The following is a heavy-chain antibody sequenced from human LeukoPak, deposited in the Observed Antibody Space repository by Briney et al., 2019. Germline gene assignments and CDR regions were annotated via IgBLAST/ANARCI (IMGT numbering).Heavy chain of an antibody. D-gene: IGHD3-10*01. CDR1: GGTFSSYA. CDR2: IIPILGIA. Sequence: ASVKVSCKASGGTFSSYAISWVRQAPGQGLEWMGRIIPILGIANYVQKFQGRVTITADKSTSTAYMELSSLRSEDTAVYYCARSYGSGSYYNPNWFDPWGQGTLVTVSS. V-gene: IGHV1-69*04. CDR3: ARSYGSGSYYNPNWFDP. J-gene: IGHJ5*02.